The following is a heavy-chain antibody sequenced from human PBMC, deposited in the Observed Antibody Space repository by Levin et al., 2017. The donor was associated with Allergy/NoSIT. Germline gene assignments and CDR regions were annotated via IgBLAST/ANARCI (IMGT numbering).Heavy chain of an antibody. D-gene: IGHD4-23*01. CDR2: ILHSGSA. Sequence: SETLSLTCTVSGASINSGHYFWSWIRQHPGKGLEWTGYILHSGSAYYNPSLKSRLTISVDPSKNQFSLRLNSVTAADTALYFCARGDGGTSSPFDQWGQGTLVTVSS. V-gene: IGHV4-31*03. CDR3: ARGDGGTSSPFDQ. CDR1: GASINSGHYF. J-gene: IGHJ4*02.